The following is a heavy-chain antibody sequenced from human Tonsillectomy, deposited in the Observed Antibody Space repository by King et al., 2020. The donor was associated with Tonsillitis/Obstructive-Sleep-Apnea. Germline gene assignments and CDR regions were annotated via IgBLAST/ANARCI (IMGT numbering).Heavy chain of an antibody. D-gene: IGHD3-3*01. J-gene: IGHJ3*02. Sequence: LVQSGAEVKKPGASVKVSCKASGYRFTSYGINLVRQAPGQGLEWMGWISTHHGNTNYAQKIQGSVTMTTDTSTSTAYLERRSLRSDDTAVYYCARDHYDFWSGYPYDAFDIWGQGTMVTVSS. V-gene: IGHV1-18*01. CDR2: ISTHHGNT. CDR1: GYRFTSYG. CDR3: ARDHYDFWSGYPYDAFDI.